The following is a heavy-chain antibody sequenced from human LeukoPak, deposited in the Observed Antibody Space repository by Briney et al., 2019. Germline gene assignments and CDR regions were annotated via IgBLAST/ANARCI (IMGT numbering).Heavy chain of an antibody. D-gene: IGHD2-15*01. J-gene: IGHJ4*02. CDR2: INPNSGGT. CDR1: GYTFTGYY. Sequence: ASVKVSCNASGYTFTGYYMHWVRQAPGQGLEWMGWINPNSGGTNYAQKFRGRVTMTRDTSISTAYMELSRLRSDDTAVYYCARSWRFCSGDSCYPIDYWGQGTLVTVSS. CDR3: ARSWRFCSGDSCYPIDY. V-gene: IGHV1-2*02.